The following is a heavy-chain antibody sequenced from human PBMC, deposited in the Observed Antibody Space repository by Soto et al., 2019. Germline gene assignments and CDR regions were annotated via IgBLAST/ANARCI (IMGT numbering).Heavy chain of an antibody. CDR2: IYYSGRT. CDR3: ASGGWTYDILTGFYL. CDR1: GASISSYS. V-gene: IGHV4-59*01. D-gene: IGHD3-9*01. Sequence: QVQLQESGPGLVKPSETLSLTCIVSGASISSYSWSWIRQPPGKGLQWIGYIYYSGRTNYNPSLKSRVTISEDTSKKQISLKLSSVTAADSAVYYCASGGWTYDILTGFYLWGQGTMVTVSS. J-gene: IGHJ3*01.